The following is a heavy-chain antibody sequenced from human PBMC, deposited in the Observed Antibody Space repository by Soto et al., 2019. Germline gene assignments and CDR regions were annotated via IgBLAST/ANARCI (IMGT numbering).Heavy chain of an antibody. CDR1: GFTFTDHY. CDR3: AREIRRDYYYYYPLDV. Sequence: PGGSLRLSCLVSGFTFTDHYMDWVRQAPGTGLEWIARTKNKPHNYTTTYAASAKGRFTISRDDSESSLYLQMNNLKTEDTAVYYCAREIRRDYYYYYPLDVWGQGTTVTVSS. J-gene: IGHJ6*02. CDR2: TKNKPHNYTT. V-gene: IGHV3-72*01.